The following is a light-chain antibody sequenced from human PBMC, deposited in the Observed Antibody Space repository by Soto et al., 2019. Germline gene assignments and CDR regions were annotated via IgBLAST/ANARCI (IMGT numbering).Light chain of an antibody. Sequence: QSALTQPASVSGSPGQSITISCTGTSSDVGSYNHVSWYQQHPGKAPQLMIYDVNKRPSGVSNRFSGSKSVNTASLTISGLQAEDEADYYCCSYASISTVVFGGGTKLTVL. J-gene: IGLJ2*01. V-gene: IGLV2-23*02. CDR3: CSYASISTVV. CDR1: SSDVGSYNH. CDR2: DVN.